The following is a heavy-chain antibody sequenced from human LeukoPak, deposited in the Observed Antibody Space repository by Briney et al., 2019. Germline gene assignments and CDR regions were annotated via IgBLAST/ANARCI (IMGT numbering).Heavy chain of an antibody. CDR3: ARVDGYGSGSYFFDY. CDR2: IYHSGST. CDR1: GYSISSGYY. J-gene: IGHJ4*02. V-gene: IGHV4-38-2*02. Sequence: KSSETLSLTCTVSGYSISSGYYWGWIRQPPGKGLEWIGSIYHSGSTYYNPSLKSRVTISVDTSKNQFSLKLSSVTAADTAVYYCARVDGYGSGSYFFDYWGQGTLVTVSS. D-gene: IGHD3-10*01.